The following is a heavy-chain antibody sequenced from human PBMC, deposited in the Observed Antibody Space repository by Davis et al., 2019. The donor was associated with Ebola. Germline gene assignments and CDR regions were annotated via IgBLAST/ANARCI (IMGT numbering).Heavy chain of an antibody. Sequence: PSESLTLSCAASGFTFSSYGMHWVRQAPGKGLERVAVIQYDGSNNYYADSVKGRFTISSDNSKNTLYLQMNSLRAEDTAVYYCAKDPSTFAWRVLEYGMGVWGQGTTVTVSS. J-gene: IGHJ6*02. CDR2: IQYDGSNN. CDR1: GFTFSSYG. D-gene: IGHD6-19*01. CDR3: AKDPSTFAWRVLEYGMGV. V-gene: IGHV3-30*18.